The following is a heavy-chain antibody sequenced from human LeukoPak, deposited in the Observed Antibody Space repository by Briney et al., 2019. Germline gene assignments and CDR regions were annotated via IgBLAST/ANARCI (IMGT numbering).Heavy chain of an antibody. CDR1: GCTFSDHY. D-gene: IGHD2-15*01. CDR3: ARAKRYCSGGNCYSVPDY. CDR2: TRNKANSYTT. J-gene: IGHJ4*02. Sequence: GGSLRLSCADSGCTFSDHYMDWVRQAPGKGLEWVGRTRNKANSYTTEYAASVKGRFTISRDDSKNSLYLQMNSLKTEDTAVYYCARAKRYCSGGNCYSVPDYWGQGTLVTVSS. V-gene: IGHV3-72*01.